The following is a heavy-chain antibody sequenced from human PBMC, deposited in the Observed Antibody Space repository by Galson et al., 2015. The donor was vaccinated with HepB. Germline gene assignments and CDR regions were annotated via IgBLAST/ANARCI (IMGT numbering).Heavy chain of an antibody. CDR2: IYSGGST. CDR3: ARPSPDIVVVTAISDYYGMDV. Sequence: SLRLSCVASGFTVSSNYMSWVRQAPGKGLEWVSVIYSGGSTYYADSVKGRFTISRDNSKNTLYLQMNSLRAEDTAVYYCARPSPDIVVVTAISDYYGMDVWGQGTTVTVSS. V-gene: IGHV3-66*02. D-gene: IGHD2-21*02. CDR1: GFTVSSNY. J-gene: IGHJ6*02.